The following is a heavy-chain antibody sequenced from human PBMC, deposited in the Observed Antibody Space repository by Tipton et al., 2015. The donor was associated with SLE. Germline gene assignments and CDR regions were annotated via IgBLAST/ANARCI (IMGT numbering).Heavy chain of an antibody. V-gene: IGHV4-61*02. CDR1: GDSFSSGSSS. J-gene: IGHJ4*02. CDR3: VRGPRGSSGYPS. Sequence: TLSLTCTVSGDSFSSGSSSWNWVRQPAGKGLEWIGLIYNSGITNYNPSLQSRVTLSVDMSKNQFSLRLSSVTAADTAVYYCVRGPRGSSGYPSWGRGTLVTVSS. CDR2: IYNSGIT. D-gene: IGHD3-22*01.